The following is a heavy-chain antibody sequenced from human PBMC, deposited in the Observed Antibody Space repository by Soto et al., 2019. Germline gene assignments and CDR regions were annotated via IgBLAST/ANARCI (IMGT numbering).Heavy chain of an antibody. CDR1: GYTFTSYD. J-gene: IGHJ6*02. Sequence: GASVKLSCKASGYTFTSYDINWVRQATGQGLEWMGWMNPNSGNTGYAQKFQGRVTMTRNTSISTAYMELSSLRSEDTAVYYCARESRGGYGYYYYYYGMDVWGQGTTVTVSS. D-gene: IGHD5-12*01. CDR2: MNPNSGNT. V-gene: IGHV1-8*01. CDR3: ARESRGGYGYYYYYYGMDV.